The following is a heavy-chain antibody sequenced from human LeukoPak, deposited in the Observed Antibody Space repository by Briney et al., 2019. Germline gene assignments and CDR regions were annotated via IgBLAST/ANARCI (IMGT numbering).Heavy chain of an antibody. CDR3: AREGAYCGGDCSSAYYFDY. Sequence: ASVKVSCKASGYTFTSYGISWVRQAPGQGLEWMGWISAYNGNTNYAQKLQGRVTMTTDTSTSTAYMELRSLRSDDTAVYYCAREGAYCGGDCSSAYYFDYWGQGTLVTVSS. CDR2: ISAYNGNT. D-gene: IGHD2-21*02. J-gene: IGHJ4*02. V-gene: IGHV1-18*01. CDR1: GYTFTSYG.